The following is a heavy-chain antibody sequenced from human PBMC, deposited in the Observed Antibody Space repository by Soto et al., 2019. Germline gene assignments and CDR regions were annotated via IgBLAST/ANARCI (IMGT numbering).Heavy chain of an antibody. CDR3: ARSGTGFDF. CDR1: GFTVNSNY. CDR2: IYGGGNI. J-gene: IGHJ4*02. Sequence: EVQLVQSGGGLIRPGGSLRLSCVVSGFTVNSNYMAWVRQAPGKGREWVSSIYGGGNIFYADPVKGRFTISRDTSKNTLYLQMDNLRADDTAVYYCARSGTGFDFWGQGSQVTVST. V-gene: IGHV3-53*01. D-gene: IGHD1-7*01.